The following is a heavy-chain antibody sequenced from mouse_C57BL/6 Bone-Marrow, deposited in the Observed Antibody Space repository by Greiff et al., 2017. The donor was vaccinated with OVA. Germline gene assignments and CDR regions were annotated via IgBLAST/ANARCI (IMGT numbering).Heavy chain of an antibody. D-gene: IGHD6-1*01. CDR2: IYPGSGST. CDR1: GYTFTSYW. CDR3: AREDSSYWYFDV. Sequence: QVHVKQSGAELVKPGASVKMSCKASGYTFTSYWITWVKQRPGQGLEWIGAIYPGSGSTNYNEKFKSKATLTVDTSSSTAYMPLSRLSSEDSAVYYCAREDSSYWYFDVWGTGTTVTVAS. J-gene: IGHJ1*03. V-gene: IGHV1-55*01.